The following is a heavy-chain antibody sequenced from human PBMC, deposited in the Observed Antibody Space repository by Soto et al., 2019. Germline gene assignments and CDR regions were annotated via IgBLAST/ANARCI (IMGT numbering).Heavy chain of an antibody. Sequence: QVQLQESGPGLVKPSETLSLTCTVSGASISSYHWSWIRQTPGKGLEWIGYIYYSGSANYHPSRKSRVTFSVDTSKNQVSLKLSSVTAADTGVYYCAAAVPAEYVFPYYYMDVWGKGTTVTVSS. V-gene: IGHV4-59*01. J-gene: IGHJ6*03. CDR2: IYYSGSA. CDR1: GASISSYH. CDR3: AAAVPAEYVFPYYYMDV. D-gene: IGHD3-16*01.